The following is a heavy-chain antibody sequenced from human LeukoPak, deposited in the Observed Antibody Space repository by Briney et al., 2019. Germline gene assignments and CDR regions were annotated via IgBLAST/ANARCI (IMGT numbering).Heavy chain of an antibody. V-gene: IGHV3-13*01. D-gene: IGHD4-17*01. Sequence: GGSLRLSCAASGFTFSSYDMHWVRQATGKGLEWVSAIGTAGDTYYPGSVKGRFTISRENAKNSLYLQMNSLRAGDTAVYYCARNKWGDYTGRDYWGQGTLVTVSS. CDR2: IGTAGDT. CDR1: GFTFSSYD. CDR3: ARNKWGDYTGRDY. J-gene: IGHJ4*02.